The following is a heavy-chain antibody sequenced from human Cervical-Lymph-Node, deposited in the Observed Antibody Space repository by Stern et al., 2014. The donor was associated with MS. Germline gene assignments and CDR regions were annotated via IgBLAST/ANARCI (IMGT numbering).Heavy chain of an antibody. CDR3: ASLSGITLNLDWYFDL. J-gene: IGHJ2*01. CDR2: IYYSGST. V-gene: IGHV4-39*01. CDR1: GGSISSSSYY. Sequence: QLQLQESGPGLVKPSETLSLTCTVSGGSISSSSYYWGWIRQPPGKGLEWIGSIYYSGSTYYNPSLKSRVTISVDTSQNQFSLTLSSWTAADTAVYYCASLSGITLNLDWYFDLWGRGTLVTVSS. D-gene: IGHD1-26*01.